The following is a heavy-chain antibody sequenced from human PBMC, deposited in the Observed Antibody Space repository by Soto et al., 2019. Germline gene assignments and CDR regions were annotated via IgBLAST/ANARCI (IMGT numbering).Heavy chain of an antibody. Sequence: ASVKVSCKASGYTFTGYYMHGVRQAPGQGLEWMGWINPNSGGTNYAQKFQGRVTMTRDTSISTAYMELSRLRSDDTAVYYCARDIVVVPAASRGGHYYYGMDVWGQGTTVTVSS. D-gene: IGHD2-2*01. J-gene: IGHJ6*02. CDR1: GYTFTGYY. CDR2: INPNSGGT. V-gene: IGHV1-2*02. CDR3: ARDIVVVPAASRGGHYYYGMDV.